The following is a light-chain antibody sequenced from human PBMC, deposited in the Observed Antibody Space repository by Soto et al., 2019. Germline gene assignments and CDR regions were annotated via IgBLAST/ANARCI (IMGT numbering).Light chain of an antibody. CDR2: AAS. Sequence: DIQMTQSPSSLSAAVGDRVTITCRASQSISSYLNWYQQKPGKAPKLLIDAASSLQSGVPSRFSGSGSGTDFTLTISSLQPEDFATYYCQQSYGTPPITFGQGTRLEIK. V-gene: IGKV1-39*01. CDR3: QQSYGTPPIT. CDR1: QSISSY. J-gene: IGKJ5*01.